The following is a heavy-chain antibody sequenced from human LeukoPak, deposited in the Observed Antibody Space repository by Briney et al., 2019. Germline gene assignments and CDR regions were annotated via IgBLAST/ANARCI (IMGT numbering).Heavy chain of an antibody. V-gene: IGHV3-23*01. D-gene: IGHD2-2*02. J-gene: IGHJ4*02. Sequence: GGSLRLSCAASGFTFSSYAMSWVRQAPGKGLEWVSAISGSGGSTYYADFVKGRFTISRDNSRNTLYLQMNSLRAEDTAVYYCAKGPYCSSTSCYTIGSFDSWGQGTLVTVSS. CDR2: ISGSGGST. CDR1: GFTFSSYA. CDR3: AKGPYCSSTSCYTIGSFDS.